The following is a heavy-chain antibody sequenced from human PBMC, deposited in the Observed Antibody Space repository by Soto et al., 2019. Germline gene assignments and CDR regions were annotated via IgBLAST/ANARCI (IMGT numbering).Heavy chain of an antibody. CDR3: ARRFGRSLWGFDF. V-gene: IGHV4-61*01. Sequence: KTSETLSLTCTVSGGSVSSDSYYWSWIRQPPGKGLEWIGYFYYSGSTNYNPSLKSRVTISVDTSKNQFSLKLSSVTAADTAVYYCARRFGRSLWGFDFWGQGILVTVSS. J-gene: IGHJ4*02. D-gene: IGHD3-16*01. CDR2: FYYSGST. CDR1: GGSVSSDSYY.